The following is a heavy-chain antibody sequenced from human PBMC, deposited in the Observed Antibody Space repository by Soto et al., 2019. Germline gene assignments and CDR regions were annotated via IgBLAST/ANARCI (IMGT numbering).Heavy chain of an antibody. V-gene: IGHV4-30-4*01. CDR2: IYYGGST. J-gene: IGHJ5*02. D-gene: IGHD2-21*02. CDR1: GASVTSPEHY. CDR3: ARLRDCLTGDCVPNWFDP. Sequence: SQTLSLTCSVSGASVTSPEHYWTWIRQSPGKGLEWIGYIYYGGSTVYNPSLKGRSTVSLDTSKNQFSLNLTSVTAADTAVYFCARLRDCLTGDCVPNWFDPWGQGTLVTVSS.